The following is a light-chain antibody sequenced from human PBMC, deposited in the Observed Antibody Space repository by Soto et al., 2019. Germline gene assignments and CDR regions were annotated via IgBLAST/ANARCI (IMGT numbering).Light chain of an antibody. Sequence: EIVLPQSPGTLSLSPGERATLSCRASQSVRSNYLAWYQQKPGQAPRLLIYNSSTRATGIPDRFSGSGSGTDFTVTISRLEPEDFALYYCQQYRDLPQTFGQGTQVEIK. CDR3: QQYRDLPQT. J-gene: IGKJ1*01. CDR1: QSVRSNY. V-gene: IGKV3-20*01. CDR2: NSS.